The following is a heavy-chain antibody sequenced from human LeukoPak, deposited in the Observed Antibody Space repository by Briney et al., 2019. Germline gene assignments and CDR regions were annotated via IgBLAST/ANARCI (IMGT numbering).Heavy chain of an antibody. J-gene: IGHJ4*02. CDR1: GGSISSSSYY. V-gene: IGHV4-39*07. D-gene: IGHD3-3*01. CDR3: ARDSYDFWSGYPYYFDY. CDR2: IYYSGST. Sequence: SETLSLTCTVSGGSISSSSYYWGWIRQPPGKGLEWIGSIYYSGSTYYNPSLKSRVTISVDTSKNQSSLKLSSVTAADTAVYYCARDSYDFWSGYPYYFDYWGQGTLVTVSS.